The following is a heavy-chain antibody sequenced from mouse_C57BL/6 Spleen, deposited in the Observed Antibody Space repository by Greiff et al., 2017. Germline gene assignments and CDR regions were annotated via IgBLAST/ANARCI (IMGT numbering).Heavy chain of an antibody. CDR1: GYAFSSYW. J-gene: IGHJ2*01. D-gene: IGHD1-1*01. CDR3: ARREYYGSSGDFDY. Sequence: VQLQESGAELVKPGASVKISCKASGYAFSSYWMNWVKQRPGKGLEWIGQIYPGDGDTNYNGKFKGKATLTADKSSSTAYMQLSSLTSEDSAVYFCARREYYGSSGDFDYWGQGTTLTVSS. CDR2: IYPGDGDT. V-gene: IGHV1-80*01.